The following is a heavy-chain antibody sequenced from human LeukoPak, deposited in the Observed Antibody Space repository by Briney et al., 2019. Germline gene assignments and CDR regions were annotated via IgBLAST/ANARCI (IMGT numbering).Heavy chain of an antibody. J-gene: IGHJ2*01. CDR1: GGTFSSYA. CDR2: IIPIFGTA. CDR3: ARAWDTAMVTRWYFDL. D-gene: IGHD5-18*01. V-gene: IGHV1-69*13. Sequence: ASVTVSCTASGGTFSSYAISWVRPAPGQGLEWMGGIIPIFGTANYAQKFQGRVTITADESTSTAYMELSSLRSEDTAVYYCARAWDTAMVTRWYFDLWGRGTLVTVSS.